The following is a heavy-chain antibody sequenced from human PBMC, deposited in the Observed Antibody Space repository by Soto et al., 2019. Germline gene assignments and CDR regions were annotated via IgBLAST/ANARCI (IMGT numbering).Heavy chain of an antibody. V-gene: IGHV4-39*01. J-gene: IGHJ5*02. CDR3: ARRGYDFWSGYYAHENWFDP. CDR1: GGSISSSSYY. D-gene: IGHD3-3*01. CDR2: IYYSGST. Sequence: PSETLSLTGTVSGGSISSSSYYWGWIRQPPGKGLEWIGSIYYSGSTYYNPSLKSRVPISVDTSKNQFSLTLSSVTAADTAVYYCARRGYDFWSGYYAHENWFDPWGQGTLVTVSS.